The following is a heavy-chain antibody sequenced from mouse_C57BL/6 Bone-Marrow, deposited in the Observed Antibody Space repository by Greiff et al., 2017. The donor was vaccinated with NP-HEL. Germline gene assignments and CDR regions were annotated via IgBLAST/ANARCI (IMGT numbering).Heavy chain of an antibody. D-gene: IGHD1-1*01. CDR1: GFTFSSYG. CDR2: ISSGGSYT. J-gene: IGHJ3*01. CDR3: SRGRGFYYGSPAWFAY. Sequence: EVKLVESGGDLVKPGGSLKLSCAASGFTFSSYGMSWVRQTPDKRLEWVATISSGGSYTYYPDSVKGRFTISRDNAKNTLYLQMSSLKSEDTAMYYCSRGRGFYYGSPAWFAYGGQGTLVTVSA. V-gene: IGHV5-6*01.